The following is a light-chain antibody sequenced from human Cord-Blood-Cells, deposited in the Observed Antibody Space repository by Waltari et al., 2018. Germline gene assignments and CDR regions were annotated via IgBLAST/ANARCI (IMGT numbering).Light chain of an antibody. CDR3: SSYTSSSTYV. CDR2: EVR. J-gene: IGLJ1*01. V-gene: IGLV2-14*01. Sequence: QSALTQPASVSGSPGQSITISCTGTSSDVGGSNSVSWYQQHPGKAPKLMIYEVRNRPSGVSNRCSGSKSGNTASLTISGLQAEDEADYYCSSYTSSSTYVFGTGTKVTVL. CDR1: SSDVGGSNS.